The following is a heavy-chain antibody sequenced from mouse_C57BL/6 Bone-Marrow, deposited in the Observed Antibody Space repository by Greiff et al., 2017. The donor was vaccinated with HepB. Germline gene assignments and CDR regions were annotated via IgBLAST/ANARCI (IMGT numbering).Heavy chain of an antibody. V-gene: IGHV7-3*01. J-gene: IGHJ2*01. CDR1: GFTFTDYY. Sequence: EVKLMESGGGLVQPGGSLSLSCAASGFTFTDYYMSWVRQPPGKALEWLGFIRNKANGYTTEYSASVKGRFTISRDNSQSILYLQMNALRAEDSATYYCARYRAQATPYFDYGGQGTTLTVSS. CDR3: ARYRAQATPYFDY. D-gene: IGHD3-2*02. CDR2: IRNKANGYTT.